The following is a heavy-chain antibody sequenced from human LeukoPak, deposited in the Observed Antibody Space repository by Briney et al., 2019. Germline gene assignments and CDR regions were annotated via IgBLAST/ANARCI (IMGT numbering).Heavy chain of an antibody. CDR3: SRGSCYPYYFDY. J-gene: IGHJ4*02. V-gene: IGHV3-30*02. D-gene: IGHD3-22*01. CDR2: IRFDGSNK. Sequence: GGSLRLSCSASRFTFSSYAIHWVRQAPGKGLEWVAFIRFDGSNKYYADSVKGRFTISRDNSKNTLYLQMNSLRAKDTSEYYCSRGSCYPYYFDYWGQGTLVTVSS. CDR1: RFTFSSYA.